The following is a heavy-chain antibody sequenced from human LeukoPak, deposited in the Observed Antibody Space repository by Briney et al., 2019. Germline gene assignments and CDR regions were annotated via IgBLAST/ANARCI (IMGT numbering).Heavy chain of an antibody. J-gene: IGHJ4*02. CDR3: VLLSLTPG. Sequence: GGSLRLSCAASGFTFSTYWMHWVRQVPGKGLVWVSRISSDGANANYADSVKGRFTISRDNAKSTLYLQMNSLRAEDTAVYYCVLLSLTPGWGQGTLVTVSS. D-gene: IGHD2-8*01. CDR2: ISSDGANA. CDR1: GFTFSTYW. V-gene: IGHV3-74*01.